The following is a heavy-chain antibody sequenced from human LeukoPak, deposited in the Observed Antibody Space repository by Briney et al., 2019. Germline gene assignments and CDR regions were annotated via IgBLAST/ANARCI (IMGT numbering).Heavy chain of an antibody. D-gene: IGHD1-26*01. V-gene: IGHV1-2*02. Sequence: ASVKVSCKASGYTFTGYYMHWVRQAPGQGLEWMGWINPNSGGTSYAQKFQGRVTMTRDMSTSTVYMELSSLRSEDTAVYYCARAEVGATSAYYFDYWGQGTLVTVSS. CDR3: ARAEVGATSAYYFDY. CDR1: GYTFTGYY. J-gene: IGHJ4*02. CDR2: INPNSGGT.